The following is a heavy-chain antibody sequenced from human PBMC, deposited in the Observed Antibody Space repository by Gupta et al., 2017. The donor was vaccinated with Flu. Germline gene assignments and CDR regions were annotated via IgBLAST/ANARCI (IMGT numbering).Heavy chain of an antibody. J-gene: IGHJ5*02. CDR3: ARGGSRILHRELDP. Sequence: RRAPGQGLEWMGWISGINGNTAYAQKFRGRLTVTRDTFTRTVFMELTRLTSDDTAVYYCARGGSRILHRELDPWGQGTLVTVSS. V-gene: IGHV1-18*01. D-gene: IGHD3-16*01. CDR2: ISGINGNT.